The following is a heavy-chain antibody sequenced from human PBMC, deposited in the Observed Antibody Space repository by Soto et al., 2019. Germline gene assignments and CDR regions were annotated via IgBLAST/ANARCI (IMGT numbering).Heavy chain of an antibody. D-gene: IGHD2-15*01. V-gene: IGHV3-21*01. CDR3: ARDAVVVVAATLLDYYYYMDV. Sequence: PGGSLRLSCAASGFTFSSYSMNWVRQAPGKGLEWVSSISSSSSYIYYADSVKGRFTISRDNAKNSLYLQMNSLRAEDTAVYYCARDAVVVVAATLLDYYYYMDVWGKGNTVTVSS. CDR1: GFTFSSYS. J-gene: IGHJ6*03. CDR2: ISSSSSYI.